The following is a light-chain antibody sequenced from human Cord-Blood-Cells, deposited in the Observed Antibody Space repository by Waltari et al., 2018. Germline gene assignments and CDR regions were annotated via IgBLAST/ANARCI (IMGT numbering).Light chain of an antibody. CDR1: QSISHY. J-gene: IGKJ4*01. CDR3: QQSYSTPLT. V-gene: IGKV1-39*01. Sequence: IQITQSPSSLSASVGDRVTITCRASQSISHYLNWYQQKPGKAPKLLIYAASSLQSGVPSRFRGSGSWTDFTLTISSLQPEDFATYYCQQSYSTPLTFGGGTKVEIK. CDR2: AAS.